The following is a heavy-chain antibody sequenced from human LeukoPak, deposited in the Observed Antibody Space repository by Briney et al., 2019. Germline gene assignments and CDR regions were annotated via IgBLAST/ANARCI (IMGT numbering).Heavy chain of an antibody. D-gene: IGHD3-22*01. CDR3: ARHAYYYDRSGSYEAFDI. Sequence: SETLSLTCAVYGGSFSDYYWSWLRQPPGKGLEWIGEINHSGSTNYNPSLKSRVTISVDTSKNQFSLRLSSVTAADTAVYYCARHAYYYDRSGSYEAFDIWGQGTMVTVSS. J-gene: IGHJ3*02. V-gene: IGHV4-34*01. CDR1: GGSFSDYY. CDR2: INHSGST.